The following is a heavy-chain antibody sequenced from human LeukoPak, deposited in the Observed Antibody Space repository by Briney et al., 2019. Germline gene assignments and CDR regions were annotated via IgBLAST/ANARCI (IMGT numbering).Heavy chain of an antibody. D-gene: IGHD4-17*01. V-gene: IGHV3-7*01. CDR1: GFSFSSYW. CDR3: AREYYGDYYY. Sequence: GVLRLSCAASGFSFSSYWLSWVRQAPGKGLEWVAAINQDGSDKYYVDSVKGRFTISRDNAKNTFYLQMNSLRAEDTAVYYCAREYYGDYYYWGQGTLVLVSS. CDR2: INQDGSDK. J-gene: IGHJ4*02.